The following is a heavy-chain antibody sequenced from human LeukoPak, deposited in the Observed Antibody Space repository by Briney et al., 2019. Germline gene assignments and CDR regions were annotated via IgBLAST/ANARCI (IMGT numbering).Heavy chain of an antibody. CDR2: MNPNSGNT. Sequence: ASVKVSCKASGYTFTSYDINWVRQATGQGLEWMGWMNPNSGNTGYAQKFQGRVTITRNTSISTAYMELSSLRSEDTAVYYCARGSGRYFDWLLETDWGQGTLVTVSS. CDR1: GYTFTSYD. V-gene: IGHV1-8*03. D-gene: IGHD3-9*01. J-gene: IGHJ4*02. CDR3: ARGSGRYFDWLLETD.